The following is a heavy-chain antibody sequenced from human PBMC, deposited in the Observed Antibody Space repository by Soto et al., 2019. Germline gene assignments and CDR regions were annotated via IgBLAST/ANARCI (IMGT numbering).Heavy chain of an antibody. CDR1: GGSFSGYY. J-gene: IGHJ5*02. D-gene: IGHD3-9*01. Sequence: QVQLQQWGAGLLKPSETLSLTCAVYGGSFSGYYWSWIRQPPGKGLEWIGEINHSGSTNYNPSLKSRVTISVDTSKNQFSLKLSSVTAADTAVYYCAREVSYTYYDILTGYYTYNWFDPWGQGTLVTVSS. CDR2: INHSGST. CDR3: AREVSYTYYDILTGYYTYNWFDP. V-gene: IGHV4-34*01.